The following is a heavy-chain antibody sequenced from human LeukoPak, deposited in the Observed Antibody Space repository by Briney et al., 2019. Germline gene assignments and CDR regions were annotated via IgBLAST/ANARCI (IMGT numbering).Heavy chain of an antibody. D-gene: IGHD5-24*01. CDR2: INPNSGGT. CDR1: GYTFTGYY. V-gene: IGHV1-2*02. CDR3: ARDKRWLQLRVDY. J-gene: IGHJ4*02. Sequence: ASVKVSXKASGYTFTGYYMHWVRQAPGQGLEWMGWINPNSGGTNYAQKFQGRVTMTRDTSISTAYMELSRLRSDDTAVYYCARDKRWLQLRVDYWGQGTLVTVSS.